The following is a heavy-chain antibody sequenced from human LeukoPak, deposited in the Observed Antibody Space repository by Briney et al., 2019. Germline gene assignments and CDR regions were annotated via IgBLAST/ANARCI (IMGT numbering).Heavy chain of an antibody. CDR2: INYNGGST. J-gene: IGHJ4*02. CDR3: ATPSPYYYDSSAQPDY. D-gene: IGHD3-22*01. Sequence: GGSLRLSCAASGFTFDSYPMGWVRQAPGKGLQWVSAINYNGGSTYYADSVKGRFTISRDNFKSTLYLQMSSLRAEDTAVYYCATPSPYYYDSSAQPDYWGQGTLVTVSS. V-gene: IGHV3-23*01. CDR1: GFTFDSYP.